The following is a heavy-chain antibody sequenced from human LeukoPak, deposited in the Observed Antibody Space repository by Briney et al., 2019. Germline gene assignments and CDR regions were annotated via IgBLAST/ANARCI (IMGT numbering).Heavy chain of an antibody. J-gene: IGHJ4*02. V-gene: IGHV5-10-1*01. CDR3: ARHAKAYGSSCDY. CDR2: IDPSDSYT. Sequence: GESLRISCKGSAYGFTTYWISWVRQMPGKGLEWMGRIDPSDSYTNYSPSFQGHVTISADKSFSTAYLQWTSLKASDTAMYYCARHAKAYGSSCDYWGQGTLVTVSS. CDR1: AYGFTTYW. D-gene: IGHD6-13*01.